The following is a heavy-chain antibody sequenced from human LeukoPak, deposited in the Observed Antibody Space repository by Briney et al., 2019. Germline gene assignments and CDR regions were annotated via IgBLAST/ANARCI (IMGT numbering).Heavy chain of an antibody. V-gene: IGHV3-73*01. J-gene: IGHJ5*02. CDR2: IRTKLNTYAT. D-gene: IGHD1-1*01. CDR1: GFTFSGSS. Sequence: GGSLRLSSADSGFTFSGSSIHWVRQTSGKGLEWVSLIRTKLNTYATAYAASVTGRFTISRDDAKNTSHLQMSSLKTEDTALYFCTTSSGDNSWNDWFGPWGQGTLVTVSS. CDR3: TTSSGDNSWNDWFGP.